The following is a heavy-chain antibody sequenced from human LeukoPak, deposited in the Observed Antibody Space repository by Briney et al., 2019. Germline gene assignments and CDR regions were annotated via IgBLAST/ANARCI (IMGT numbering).Heavy chain of an antibody. CDR3: AKSNGYGLTDI. D-gene: IGHD3-22*01. Sequence: PSETLSLTCTVSRDSISSTIHYWGWIRQPPGKGLEWIGSVYFNGNTYYSPSLKSRVTISLDTSRNQFSLKLNSVTAADTAVYYCAKSNGYGLTDIWGQGTMVTVSS. V-gene: IGHV4-39*07. CDR1: RDSISSTIHY. J-gene: IGHJ3*02. CDR2: VYFNGNT.